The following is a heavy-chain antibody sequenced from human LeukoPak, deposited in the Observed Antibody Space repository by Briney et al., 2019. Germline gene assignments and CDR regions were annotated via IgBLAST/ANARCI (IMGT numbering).Heavy chain of an antibody. J-gene: IGHJ4*02. CDR1: GYTLTELS. D-gene: IGHD2-2*01. CDR2: FDPEDGET. CDR3: ATSRGYCSSTSCPLDF. Sequence: ASVKVSCKVSGYTLTELSMHWMRQAPGKGLEWMGGFDPEDGETIYAQKFQGRVTMTEDTSTDTAYMELSSLRSEVTAVYYCATSRGYCSSTSCPLDFWGQGTLVTVSS. V-gene: IGHV1-24*01.